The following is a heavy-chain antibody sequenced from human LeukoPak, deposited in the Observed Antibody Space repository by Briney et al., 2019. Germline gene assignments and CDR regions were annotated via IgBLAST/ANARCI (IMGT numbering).Heavy chain of an antibody. J-gene: IGHJ4*02. CDR3: ARAPYYYGSGSYYSSFDY. D-gene: IGHD3-10*01. CDR1: GYTFTSYG. V-gene: IGHV1-69*13. Sequence: SVKVSCKASGYTFTSYGISWVRQAPGQGLEWMGGIIPIFGTANYAQKFQGRVTITADESTSTAYMELSSLRSEDTAVYYCARAPYYYGSGSYYSSFDYWGQGTLVTVSS. CDR2: IIPIFGTA.